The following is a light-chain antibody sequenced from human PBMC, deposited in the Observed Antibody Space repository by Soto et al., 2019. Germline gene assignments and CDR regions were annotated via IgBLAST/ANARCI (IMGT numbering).Light chain of an antibody. V-gene: IGKV3-15*01. J-gene: IGKJ3*01. CDR3: QQYDSWPYT. CDR1: QSVSSD. Sequence: EIVMTQSPATLSVSPGERATLSCRASQSVSSDLAWYQQIPGQGPRLLIYGASTRATGIPARFSGSGSGTEFTLTISSLQSEDIGIYYCQQYDSWPYTFGPGSKVHFK. CDR2: GAS.